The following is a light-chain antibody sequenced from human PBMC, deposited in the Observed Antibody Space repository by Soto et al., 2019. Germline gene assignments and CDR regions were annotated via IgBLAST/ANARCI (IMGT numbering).Light chain of an antibody. CDR3: QQYKDYPLT. CDR2: KAS. Sequence: DIQMTQTPSTLSASLGDRVTITCRASQNLNIWLAWFQQKPGKAHNLLIYKASIVESRVPSRFSGSGSGTEFTLTISSLQPDDFATYYCQQYKDYPLTFGGGTKVEI. V-gene: IGKV1-5*03. J-gene: IGKJ4*01. CDR1: QNLNIW.